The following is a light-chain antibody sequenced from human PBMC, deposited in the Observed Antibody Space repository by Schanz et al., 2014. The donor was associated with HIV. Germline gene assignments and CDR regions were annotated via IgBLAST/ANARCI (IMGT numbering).Light chain of an antibody. J-gene: IGKJ5*01. CDR2: GAS. CDR3: QQYNDWPPIT. Sequence: EIVLTQSPGTLSLSPGERATLSCRASQSVNSNFLGWYQQKPGQAPRLLIFGASTRATGVPVRFSGSGSGTEFTLTISSLQSEDFAVYYCQQYNDWPPITFGQGTRLEIK. CDR1: QSVNSN. V-gene: IGKV3-15*01.